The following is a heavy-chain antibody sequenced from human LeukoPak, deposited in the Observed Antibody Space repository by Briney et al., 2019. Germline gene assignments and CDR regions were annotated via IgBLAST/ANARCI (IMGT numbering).Heavy chain of an antibody. J-gene: IGHJ4*02. CDR3: ARQMITFGGGFDY. D-gene: IGHD3-16*01. V-gene: IGHV5-51*01. CDR2: IYLDDSDT. Sequence: GESLKISCKGSGYSFTNYWIGWVRQMPGRGLEWMGIIYLDDSDTRYSPSFQGQVTISVDKSISTAYLKWSSLKASDTAMYYCARQMITFGGGFDYWGQGTLVTVSS. CDR1: GYSFTNYW.